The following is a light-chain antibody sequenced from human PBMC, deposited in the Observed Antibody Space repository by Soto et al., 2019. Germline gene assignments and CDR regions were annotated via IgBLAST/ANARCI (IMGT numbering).Light chain of an antibody. CDR3: RSYTSSSTRV. J-gene: IGLJ1*01. CDR1: SSDVGGYNY. V-gene: IGLV2-14*01. Sequence: QSVLTQPASVSGPPGQSITISCTGTSSDVGGYNYVSWYQQHPGKAPKLMIYDVSNRPSGVSNRFSGSKSGNTASLTISGLQAEDEADYYCRSYTSSSTRVFGPGTKVTVL. CDR2: DVS.